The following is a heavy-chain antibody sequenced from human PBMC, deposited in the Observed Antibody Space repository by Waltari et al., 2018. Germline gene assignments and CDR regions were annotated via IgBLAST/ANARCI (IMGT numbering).Heavy chain of an antibody. CDR1: GGSISSSSYY. Sequence: QLQLQESGPGLVKPSETLSITCTVSGGSISSSSYYWGWIRQPPGKGLWWIGSIYYSGSTYYNPSLKSRVTISVDTSKNQFSLKLSSVTAADTAVYYCARRVAPDVWGQGTTVTVSS. CDR2: IYYSGST. J-gene: IGHJ6*02. D-gene: IGHD2-15*01. V-gene: IGHV4-39*01. CDR3: ARRVAPDV.